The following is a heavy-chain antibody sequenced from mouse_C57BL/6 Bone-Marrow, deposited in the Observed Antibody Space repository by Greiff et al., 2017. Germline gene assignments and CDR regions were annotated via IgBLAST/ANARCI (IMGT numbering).Heavy chain of an antibody. Sequence: QVQLKQPGAELVKPGASVKLSCKASGYTFTSYWMHWVKQRPGQGLEWIGMIPPNSGSTNYNEKFKSEDTLTVDKSSSTAYMQLSSLTSEDSAVYYCARRDSNYLFAYWGQGTLVTGSA. J-gene: IGHJ3*01. CDR2: IPPNSGST. V-gene: IGHV1-64*01. CDR3: ARRDSNYLFAY. D-gene: IGHD2-5*01. CDR1: GYTFTSYW.